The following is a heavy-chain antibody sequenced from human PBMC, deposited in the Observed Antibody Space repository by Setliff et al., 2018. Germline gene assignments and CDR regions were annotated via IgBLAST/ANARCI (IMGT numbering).Heavy chain of an antibody. J-gene: IGHJ5*02. Sequence: GGSLRLSCATSGFTFSTSDMHWLRQSQYNRLEWLAYIHYGGGHIQYANSVKGRFTVSRDNAMYTLFLQMNGLTADDTAKYFCAKDRWGYADPWGQGTLVTVSS. CDR3: AKDRWGYADP. V-gene: IGHV3-30*02. CDR1: GFTFSTSD. CDR2: IHYGGGHI. D-gene: IGHD2-2*01.